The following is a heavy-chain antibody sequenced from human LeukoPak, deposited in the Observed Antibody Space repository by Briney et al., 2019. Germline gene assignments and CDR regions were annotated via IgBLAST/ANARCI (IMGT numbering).Heavy chain of an antibody. D-gene: IGHD4-11*01. J-gene: IGHJ4*02. Sequence: ASVKVSCKASGYTFTGYNMHWVRQAPGQGLEWMGWINPNNGGTIYAQKFRGGVTMTRDTSISTAYMELSSLRSDDTAVYYCARPLNDYTFDYWGQGTLVTVSS. CDR1: GYTFTGYN. CDR3: ARPLNDYTFDY. V-gene: IGHV1-2*02. CDR2: INPNNGGT.